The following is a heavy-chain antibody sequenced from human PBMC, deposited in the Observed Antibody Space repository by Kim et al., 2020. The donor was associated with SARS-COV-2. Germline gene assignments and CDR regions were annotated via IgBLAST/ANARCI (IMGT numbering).Heavy chain of an antibody. CDR3: VRDFDSSGYYPADY. CDR2: ISKTSTYI. CDR1: GFTFSSYT. V-gene: IGHV3-21*01. Sequence: GGSLRLSCAASGFTFSSYTMTWVRQAPGKGLEWVSSISKTSTYIYYADSLKGRFTISRDNAQNSLYLQMNSLRVEDTAVYYCVRDFDSSGYYPADYWGQGTLVTVSS. J-gene: IGHJ4*02. D-gene: IGHD3-22*01.